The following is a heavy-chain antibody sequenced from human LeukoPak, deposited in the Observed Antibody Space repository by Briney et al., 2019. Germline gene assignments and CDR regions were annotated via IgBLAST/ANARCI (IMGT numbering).Heavy chain of an antibody. CDR1: GGSISSSSYY. CDR3: ARARYSSSWYEPFDP. V-gene: IGHV4-39*07. Sequence: SETLSLTCTVSGGSISSSSYYWGWIRQPPGKGLEWIGSIYYSGSTNYNPSLKSRVTISIDTSKNHFSLKLRSVTAADTAVYYCARARYSSSWYEPFDPWGQGTLVTVSS. D-gene: IGHD6-13*01. J-gene: IGHJ5*02. CDR2: IYYSGST.